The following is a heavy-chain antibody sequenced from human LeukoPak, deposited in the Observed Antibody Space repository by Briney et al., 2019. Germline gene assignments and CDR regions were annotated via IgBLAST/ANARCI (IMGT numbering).Heavy chain of an antibody. CDR1: GYTFTSYD. Sequence: AASVKVSCKASGYTFTSYDINWVRQAPGQGLEWMGWMNPNSGNTGYAQKFQGRVTMTRNTSISTAYMELGSLRSEDTAVYYCARGPTWNYVVPLDYWGQGALATVSS. D-gene: IGHD1-7*01. CDR3: ARGPTWNYVVPLDY. J-gene: IGHJ4*02. CDR2: MNPNSGNT. V-gene: IGHV1-8*01.